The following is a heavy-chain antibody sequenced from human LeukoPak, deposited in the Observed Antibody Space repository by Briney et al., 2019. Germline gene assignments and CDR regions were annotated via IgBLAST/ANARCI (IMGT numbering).Heavy chain of an antibody. CDR1: GIIFSSFG. CDR3: ATDLGNCVRTSCFPLDY. Sequence: GGSLRLSCATSGIIFSSFGMNWVRQAPGKGPEWVAFIQFDGANEYYAASVKGRFTISRDNSKNTLFLQMDSLRPEDTAVYYCATDLGNCVRTSCFPLDYRGQGTLVTVSS. CDR2: IQFDGANE. V-gene: IGHV3-30*02. D-gene: IGHD2-2*01. J-gene: IGHJ4*02.